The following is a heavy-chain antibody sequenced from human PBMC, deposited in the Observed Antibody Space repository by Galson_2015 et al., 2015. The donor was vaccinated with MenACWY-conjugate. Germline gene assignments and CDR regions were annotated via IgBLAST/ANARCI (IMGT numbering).Heavy chain of an antibody. D-gene: IGHD1-26*01. CDR2: INPGGSST. J-gene: IGHJ4*02. Sequence: SLRLSCAASGFIFTTYWMHWVRHAPGKGLVWVSRINPGGSSTTYADSVKDRFTISRDNAKNTLYLQMNSLRPEDTAVFYCAKTRGASVYFDSWGQGTLVTVSS. CDR1: GFIFTTYW. V-gene: IGHV3-74*01. CDR3: AKTRGASVYFDS.